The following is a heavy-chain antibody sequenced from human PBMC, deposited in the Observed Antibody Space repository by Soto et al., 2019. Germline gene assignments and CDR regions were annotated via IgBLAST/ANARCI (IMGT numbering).Heavy chain of an antibody. V-gene: IGHV6-1*01. CDR3: ARGLWSKGFEY. CDR2: TYYRSKWFN. Sequence: SQTLSLTCAISGDRVSSNSVAWNWVRQSPSRGLEWLGRTYYRSKWFNDYAVSVKSRITINPDTSKNQFSLQLNSVTPEDTAVYYCARGLWSKGFEYWGQGALVTGSS. J-gene: IGHJ4*02. D-gene: IGHD2-21*01. CDR1: GDRVSSNSVA.